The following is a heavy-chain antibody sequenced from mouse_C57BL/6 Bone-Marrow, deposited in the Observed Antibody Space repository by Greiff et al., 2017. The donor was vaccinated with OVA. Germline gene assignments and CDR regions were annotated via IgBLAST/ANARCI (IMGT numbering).Heavy chain of an antibody. V-gene: IGHV1-59*01. J-gene: IGHJ2*01. CDR1: GYTFTSYW. CDR3: ARHGNWLLYYFGY. CDR2: IDPSDSYT. D-gene: IGHD4-1*01. Sequence: QVQLKQPGAELVRPGTSVKLSCKASGYTFTSYWMHWVKQRPGQGLEWIGVIDPSDSYTNYNQKFKGKATLTVDTSSSTAYMQLSSLTSEDSAVYYCARHGNWLLYYFGYWGQGTTLTVAS.